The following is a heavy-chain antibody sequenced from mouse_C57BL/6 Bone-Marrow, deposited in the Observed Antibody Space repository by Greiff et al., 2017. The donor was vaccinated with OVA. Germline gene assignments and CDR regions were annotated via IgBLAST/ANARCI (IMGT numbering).Heavy chain of an antibody. V-gene: IGHV1-47*01. D-gene: IGHD1-1*01. CDR1: GYTFTTYP. CDR2: FHPYNDDT. CDR3: ERGGYYGSSSLSFAY. J-gene: IGHJ3*01. Sequence: QVQLQQSGAELVKPGASVKMSCKASGYTFTTYPIEWMKQNHGQSLEWIGNFHPYNDDTKYNEKFKGKATLTVEKSSSTVYLELSRLTSDESAVYYGERGGYYGSSSLSFAYWGQGTLVTVSA.